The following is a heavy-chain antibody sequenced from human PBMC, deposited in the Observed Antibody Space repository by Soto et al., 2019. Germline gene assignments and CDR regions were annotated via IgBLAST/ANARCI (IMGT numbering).Heavy chain of an antibody. CDR1: GYIFTNYD. J-gene: IGHJ3*02. CDR3: ARGYCSGGSCFGGHDAFDI. CDR2: MNPNSGNT. Sequence: ASVKVSCKASGYIFTNYDMHWVRQAPGQRLEWMGWMNPNSGNTGYAQKFQGRVTMTRNTSISTAYMELSSLRSEDTAVYYCARGYCSGGSCFGGHDAFDIWGQGTMVTVSS. D-gene: IGHD2-15*01. V-gene: IGHV1-8*02.